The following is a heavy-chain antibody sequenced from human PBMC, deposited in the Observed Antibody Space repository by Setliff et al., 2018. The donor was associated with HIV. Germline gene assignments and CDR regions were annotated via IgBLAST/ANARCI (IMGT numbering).Heavy chain of an antibody. Sequence: SETLSLTCAVYNVAISSSSYYWGWIRQPPGKGLEWIGSISQSGTTYYSPSLKNRVTISVDTSRNRFSLKLGFVSASDTANYYCARQPLYFGEPYYFDYWGLGTLVTVSS. CDR3: ARQPLYFGEPYYFDY. CDR1: NVAISSSSYY. CDR2: ISQSGTT. V-gene: IGHV4-39*01. D-gene: IGHD3-10*01. J-gene: IGHJ4*02.